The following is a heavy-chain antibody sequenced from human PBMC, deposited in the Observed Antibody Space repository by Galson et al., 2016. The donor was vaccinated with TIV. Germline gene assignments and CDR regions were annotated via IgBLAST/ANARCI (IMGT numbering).Heavy chain of an antibody. CDR3: AKMDSSGFDYVRRFDF. Sequence: SLRLSCAVSGFTFSTYEMNWVRQAPGKGLEWVSYISRSGATIFYADSVKGRFTISRDNPKNTLYLQMSSLRADDTAVYFCAKMDSSGFDYVRRFDFWGQGTLATVSS. V-gene: IGHV3-48*03. CDR2: ISRSGATI. CDR1: GFTFSTYE. D-gene: IGHD3-22*01. J-gene: IGHJ4*02.